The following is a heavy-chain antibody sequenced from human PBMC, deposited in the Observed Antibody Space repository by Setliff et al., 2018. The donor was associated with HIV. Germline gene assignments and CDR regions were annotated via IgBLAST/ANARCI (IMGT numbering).Heavy chain of an antibody. CDR3: ARDYSPTFYYYDSSGVGEFDY. V-gene: IGHV1-69*10. Sequence: SVKVSCKASGGTFSSYAISWVRQAPGQGLEWMGGIIPILGIANYAQKFQGRVTITAVESTSTAYMELSSLRSEDTAVYYCARDYSPTFYYYDSSGVGEFDYWGQGTLVTVSS. J-gene: IGHJ4*02. CDR2: IIPILGIA. CDR1: GGTFSSYA. D-gene: IGHD3-22*01.